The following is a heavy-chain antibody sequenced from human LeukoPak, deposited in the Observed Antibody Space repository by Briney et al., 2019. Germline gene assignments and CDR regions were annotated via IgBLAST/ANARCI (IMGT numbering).Heavy chain of an antibody. CDR3: ARELPPVVTYYFDY. J-gene: IGHJ4*02. Sequence: GRSLRLSCAASGFTLSSFGMHGVRQAPGKGLEWVAVIWYDGSNKYYADSVKGRFTISRDNSKNTLYLQMNSLRAEDTAVYYCARELPPVVTYYFDYWGQGTLVTVSS. CDR1: GFTLSSFG. V-gene: IGHV3-33*01. CDR2: IWYDGSNK. D-gene: IGHD3-22*01.